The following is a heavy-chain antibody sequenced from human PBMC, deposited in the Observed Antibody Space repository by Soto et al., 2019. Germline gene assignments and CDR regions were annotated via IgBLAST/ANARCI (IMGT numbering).Heavy chain of an antibody. Sequence: VQLQESGPGLVRPSETLSLTCTVSGVTISSGNFYWSWFRHPPGKGLEWNGYIYFSGSTYYSPSLKSRLTISLNTSKNQFSLKLSSFTAADTAVYYCAHDSQGGNTYFDLWGQGALVTVSS. CDR3: AHDSQGGNTYFDL. CDR1: GVTISSGNFY. D-gene: IGHD1-26*01. V-gene: IGHV4-30-4*01. CDR2: IYFSGST. J-gene: IGHJ4*02.